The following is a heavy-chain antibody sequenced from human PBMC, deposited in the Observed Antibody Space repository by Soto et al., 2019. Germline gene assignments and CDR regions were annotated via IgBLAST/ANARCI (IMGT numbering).Heavy chain of an antibody. V-gene: IGHV3-66*01. Sequence: EVQLVESGGGLVQPGGSLRLSCAASGFTVSSNYMSWVRQAPGKGLEWVSVIYSGGSTYYADSVKGRFTISRDNSKNSLYLQMNRLRAEDTAVYYCAEGVAGTRTEDYWGQGTLVTVSS. CDR2: IYSGGST. D-gene: IGHD6-19*01. CDR3: AEGVAGTRTEDY. J-gene: IGHJ4*02. CDR1: GFTVSSNY.